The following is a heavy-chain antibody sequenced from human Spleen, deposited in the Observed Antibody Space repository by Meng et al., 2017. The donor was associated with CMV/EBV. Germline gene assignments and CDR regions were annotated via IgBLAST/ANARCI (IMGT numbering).Heavy chain of an antibody. D-gene: IGHD6-6*01. CDR2: INQDGSEK. CDR3: ARDKGYSSSSFDY. V-gene: IGHV3-7*01. CDR1: GFSFSSYW. Sequence: AASGFSFSSYWMSWVRQAPGKGLEWVANINQDGSEKYYVDSVKGRFTISRDNTKNSLYLQMNSLRAEDTAVYYCARDKGYSSSSFDYWGQGNLVTVSS. J-gene: IGHJ4*02.